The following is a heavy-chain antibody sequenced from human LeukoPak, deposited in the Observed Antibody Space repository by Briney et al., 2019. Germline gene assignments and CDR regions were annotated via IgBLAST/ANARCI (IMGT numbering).Heavy chain of an antibody. J-gene: IGHJ6*02. D-gene: IGHD3-22*01. CDR3: ARGRLSYYDSSGDYYYYYGMDV. Sequence: ASVKVSCKASGYTFTSYGISWVRQAPGQGLEWMGWISAYNGNTNYAQKLQGRVTMTTDTSTSTAYMELRSLRSEDTALYYCARGRLSYYDSSGDYYYYYGMDVWGQGTTVTVSS. V-gene: IGHV1-18*01. CDR2: ISAYNGNT. CDR1: GYTFTSYG.